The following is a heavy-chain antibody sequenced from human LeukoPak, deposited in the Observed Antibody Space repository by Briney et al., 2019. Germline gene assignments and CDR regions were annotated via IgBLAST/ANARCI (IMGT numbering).Heavy chain of an antibody. CDR3: ASVSYSSSWYSLFDY. D-gene: IGHD6-13*01. V-gene: IGHV4-39*01. CDR1: GGSISSSSYY. Sequence: SETLSLTCTVSGGSISSSSYYWGWIRQPPGKGLEWIGSIYYSGSTYYNPSLKSRVTISVDTSKNQFSPKLSSVTAADTAVYYCASVSYSSSWYSLFDYWGQGTLVTVSS. J-gene: IGHJ4*02. CDR2: IYYSGST.